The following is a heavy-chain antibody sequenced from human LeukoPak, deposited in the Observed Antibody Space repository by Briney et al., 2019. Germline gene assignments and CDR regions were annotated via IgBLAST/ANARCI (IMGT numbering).Heavy chain of an antibody. CDR2: TSAYNGNT. CDR1: GYTFSSYH. V-gene: IGHV1-18*04. D-gene: IGHD6-13*01. CDR3: ARVGSSTWYESDY. J-gene: IGHJ4*02. Sequence: ASVKVSCKASGYTFSSYHMHWVRQAPGQGLEWMGWTSAYNGNTNYAQKLQGRVTMTTDTSTSTAYMELRSLRSDDTAVYYCARVGSSTWYESDYWGQGTLVTVSS.